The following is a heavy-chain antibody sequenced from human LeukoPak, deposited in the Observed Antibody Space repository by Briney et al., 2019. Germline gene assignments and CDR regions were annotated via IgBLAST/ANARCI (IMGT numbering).Heavy chain of an antibody. D-gene: IGHD3-22*01. Sequence: GGSLRLSCAASGFTFSSYGMHWVRQAPGKGLEWVAFIRYDGSNKYYADSVKGRFTISRDNSKNTLYLQMNSLRAEDTAVYYCAKDYSYYYDSSGYYYHFDYWGQGTLVTVSS. CDR2: IRYDGSNK. CDR3: AKDYSYYYDSSGYYYHFDY. J-gene: IGHJ4*02. V-gene: IGHV3-30*02. CDR1: GFTFSSYG.